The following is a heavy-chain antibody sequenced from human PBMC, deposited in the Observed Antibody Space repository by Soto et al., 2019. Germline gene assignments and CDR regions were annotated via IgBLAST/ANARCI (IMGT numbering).Heavy chain of an antibody. D-gene: IGHD6-6*01. J-gene: IGHJ5*02. Sequence: VQLVQSGPEVKKPGASVKVSCKASGYTFTSFGITWVRQAPGQDLEWMGWISAYNGDTNYSPRLQGRVTMTTDTSTSTVYMELKSLNSDDTAVYYCARDQEYSTSGLYWFDLWGQGTLVTVSS. CDR2: ISAYNGDT. CDR3: ARDQEYSTSGLYWFDL. V-gene: IGHV1-18*04. CDR1: GYTFTSFG.